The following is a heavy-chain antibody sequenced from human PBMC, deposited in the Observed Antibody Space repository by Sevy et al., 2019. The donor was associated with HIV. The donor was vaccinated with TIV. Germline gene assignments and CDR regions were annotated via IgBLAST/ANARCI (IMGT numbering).Heavy chain of an antibody. CDR3: ARTSRFLEWLLPGGPDYGMDV. J-gene: IGHJ6*02. Sequence: SETLSLTCTVSGYSISSGYYWGWIRQPPGKGLEWIGSIYHSGSTYYNPSLKSRVTISVDTSKNQFSLKLSSVTAADTAMYDCARTSRFLEWLLPGGPDYGMDVWGQGTTVTVSS. CDR1: GYSISSGYY. CDR2: IYHSGST. V-gene: IGHV4-38-2*02. D-gene: IGHD3-3*01.